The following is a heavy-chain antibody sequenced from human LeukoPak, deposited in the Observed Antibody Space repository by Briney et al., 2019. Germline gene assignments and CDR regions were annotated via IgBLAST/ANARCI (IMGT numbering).Heavy chain of an antibody. J-gene: IGHJ4*02. V-gene: IGHV1-2*06. CDR2: INPNSGGT. D-gene: IGHD6-13*01. Sequence: ASVKVSCKASGYTFTGYYMHWVRQAPGQGLEWMGRINPNSGGTNYAQKFQGRVTMTRDTSISTAYMELSRLRSDDTAVYYCARVNNRYSSSRCDYWGQGTLVAVSS. CDR3: ARVNNRYSSSRCDY. CDR1: GYTFTGYY.